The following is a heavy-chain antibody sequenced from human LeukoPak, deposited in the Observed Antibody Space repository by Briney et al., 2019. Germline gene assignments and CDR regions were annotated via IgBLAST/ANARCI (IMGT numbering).Heavy chain of an antibody. V-gene: IGHV3-49*03. CDR3: TRVLGGLRPRDFDP. D-gene: IGHD3-3*01. Sequence: PGGSLRLSCTASGFTFGDYAMSWFRQAPGKGLEWVGFIRSKAYGGTTEYAASVKGRFTISRDDSKIIAYVQMNILKTKDTAVYYCTRVLGGLRPRDFDPSGQGTLVTASS. CDR2: IRSKAYGGTT. CDR1: GFTFGDYA. J-gene: IGHJ5*02.